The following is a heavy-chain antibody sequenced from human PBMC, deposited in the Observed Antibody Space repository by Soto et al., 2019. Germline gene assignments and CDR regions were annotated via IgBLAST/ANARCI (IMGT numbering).Heavy chain of an antibody. D-gene: IGHD3-9*01. CDR1: GGSISTYY. V-gene: IGHV4-30-4*01. Sequence: SETLSLTCTVSGGSISTYYWSWIRQPPGKGLEWIGFMSYSGSTSYNASLKSRVTISVDTSKSQFSLNLSFVTAADTAVYYCARTPDIWGQGTTVTVSS. CDR3: ARTPDI. J-gene: IGHJ6*02. CDR2: MSYSGST.